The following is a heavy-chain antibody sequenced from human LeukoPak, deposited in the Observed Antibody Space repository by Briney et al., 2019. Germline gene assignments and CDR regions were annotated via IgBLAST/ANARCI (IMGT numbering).Heavy chain of an antibody. CDR2: IYYSGST. CDR1: GGSFSGYY. Sequence: PSETLSLTCAVYGGSFSGYYWSWIRQPPGKGLEWIGYIYYSGSTNYNPSLKSRVTISVDASKNQFSLKLNSVTAADTALYFCARDTYYYYMDVWGKGTTVTVSS. V-gene: IGHV4-59*01. J-gene: IGHJ6*03. CDR3: ARDTYYYYMDV.